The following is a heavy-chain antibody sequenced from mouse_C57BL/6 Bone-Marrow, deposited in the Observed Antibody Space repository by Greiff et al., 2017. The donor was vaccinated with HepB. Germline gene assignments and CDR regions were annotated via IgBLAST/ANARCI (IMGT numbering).Heavy chain of an antibody. J-gene: IGHJ3*01. Sequence: QVQLQQSGAELARPGASVKLSCKASGYTFTSYGISWVKQRTGQGLEWIGEIYPRSGNTYYNEKFKGKATLTADKSSSTAYMELRSLTSEDSAVYFCARVYYSNFAGFAYWGQGTLVTVSA. CDR2: IYPRSGNT. CDR1: GYTFTSYG. D-gene: IGHD2-5*01. CDR3: ARVYYSNFAGFAY. V-gene: IGHV1-81*01.